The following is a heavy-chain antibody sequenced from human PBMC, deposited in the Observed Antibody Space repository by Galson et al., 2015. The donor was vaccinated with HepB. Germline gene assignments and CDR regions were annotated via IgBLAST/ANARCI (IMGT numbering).Heavy chain of an antibody. CDR2: ISHDGSTK. CDR1: GFTFSSHV. Sequence: SLRLSCAASGFTFSSHVMHWVRQAPGKGLEWVAVISHDGSTKYYADSVKGRFTISRDNSKNTLYLEMNSLGAEDTAVYYCARDPHDYSVWKGHYYYNGMDVWGQGTTVPVSS. CDR3: ARDPHDYSVWKGHYYYNGMDV. D-gene: IGHD4-11*01. J-gene: IGHJ6*02. V-gene: IGHV3-30-3*01.